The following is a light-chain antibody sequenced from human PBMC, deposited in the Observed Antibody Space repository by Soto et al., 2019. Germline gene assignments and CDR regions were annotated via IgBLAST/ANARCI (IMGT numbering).Light chain of an antibody. CDR3: QQCYSTLWT. Sequence: DIQMTQSPSSLSASVGDRVTITCRASQSISSYLNWYQQKPGKAPKLLIYAASSLQSGVPSRFSGSGSGTDFTLTISSLQPEDFATYYCQQCYSTLWTFGQG. V-gene: IGKV1-39*01. CDR2: AAS. J-gene: IGKJ1*01. CDR1: QSISSY.